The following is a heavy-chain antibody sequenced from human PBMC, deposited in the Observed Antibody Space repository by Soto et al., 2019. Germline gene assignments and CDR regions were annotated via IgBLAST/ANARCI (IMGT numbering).Heavy chain of an antibody. CDR1: GGTFSSYA. D-gene: IGHD2-8*01. V-gene: IGHV1-69*13. CDR2: IIPIFGTA. Sequence: SVKVSCKASGGTFSSYAISWVRQAPGQGLEWMGGIIPIFGTADYAQKFQGRVTITADESTSTAYMELSSLRSEDTAVYYCACTVSNYDYYGLDVWGQGTTVTVSS. CDR3: ACTVSNYDYYGLDV. J-gene: IGHJ6*02.